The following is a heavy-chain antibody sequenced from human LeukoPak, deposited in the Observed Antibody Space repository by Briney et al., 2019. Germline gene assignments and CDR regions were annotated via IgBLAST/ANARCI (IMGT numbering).Heavy chain of an antibody. V-gene: IGHV3-74*01. CDR1: GFTFSSYW. J-gene: IGHJ5*02. D-gene: IGHD4-11*01. Sequence: GGSLRLSCAASGFTFSSYWMHWVRQAPGKGLVWVSRINSDGSSTSYADSVKGRFTISRDNAKNTLYLQMNSLRAEDTAVYYCAREEDDYSNYYWFDPWGQGTLVTVSS. CDR3: AREEDDYSNYYWFDP. CDR2: INSDGSST.